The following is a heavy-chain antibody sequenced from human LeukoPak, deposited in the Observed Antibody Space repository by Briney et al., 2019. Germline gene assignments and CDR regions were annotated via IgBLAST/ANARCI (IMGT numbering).Heavy chain of an antibody. D-gene: IGHD2-8*01. Sequence: GSLRLSCAVSGFTSSSYWTNWVRQAPGEGLEWVANIKQDGSEKNYVDSVKGRFTISRDNAKSSLFLQMNDLRAEDTAVYYCAKGGRGNGEVYWGQGTLVTVSS. CDR1: GFTSSSYW. V-gene: IGHV3-7*01. J-gene: IGHJ4*02. CDR3: AKGGRGNGEVY. CDR2: IKQDGSEK.